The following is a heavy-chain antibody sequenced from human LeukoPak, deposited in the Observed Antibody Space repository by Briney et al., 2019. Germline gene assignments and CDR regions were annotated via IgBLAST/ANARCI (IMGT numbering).Heavy chain of an antibody. CDR2: IISSNYI. V-gene: IGHV3-21*01. J-gene: IGHJ4*02. CDR1: GFTFSSYT. Sequence: GGSLRLSCAASGFTFSSYTMNWVRQAPGKGLEWVSSIISSNYIYYADSVKGRFTISRDDAKNSLYLQMNSLRAEDTAVYYCARGNSGLDYCGQGTLVTVSS. D-gene: IGHD1-26*01. CDR3: ARGNSGLDY.